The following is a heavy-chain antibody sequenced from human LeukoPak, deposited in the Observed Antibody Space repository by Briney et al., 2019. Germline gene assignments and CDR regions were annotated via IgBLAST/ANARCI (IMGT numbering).Heavy chain of an antibody. D-gene: IGHD6-19*01. V-gene: IGHV3-23*01. CDR2: ISGSGGST. CDR3: AKVRLAVAGTLGYLDY. CDR1: GFTFSSYA. J-gene: IGHJ4*02. Sequence: GGSLRLSCAASGFTFSSYAMSWVRQAPGKGLEWVSAISGSGGSTYYADSVKGRFTISRDNSKNTLYLQMNSLRAEDTAVYYCAKVRLAVAGTLGYLDYWGQGPLVTVSS.